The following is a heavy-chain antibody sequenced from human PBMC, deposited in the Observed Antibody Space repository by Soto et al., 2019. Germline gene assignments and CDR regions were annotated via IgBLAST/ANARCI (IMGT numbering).Heavy chain of an antibody. D-gene: IGHD1-26*01. J-gene: IGHJ5*02. CDR2: ISTSGSPA. CDR3: ATGGIYYEA. V-gene: IGHV3-11*01. Sequence: WGSLRLSCTVSGFAFRHNYLTWIRQAPWKGLEWLSYISTSGSPADYADSVKCRFTISTDNAKKSLYLQMDSLRAEDTGVYYCATGGIYYEAWGQGTLVTVSS. CDR1: GFAFRHNY.